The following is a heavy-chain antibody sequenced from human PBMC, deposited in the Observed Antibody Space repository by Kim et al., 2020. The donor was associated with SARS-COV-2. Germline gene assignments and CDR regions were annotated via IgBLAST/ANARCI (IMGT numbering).Heavy chain of an antibody. V-gene: IGHV3-7*03. CDR2: VNQDGTDK. CDR3: ATLTRGSGVDV. D-gene: IGHD1-1*01. J-gene: IGHJ6*02. Sequence: GGSLRLSCAASEFTFNNYWMRWVRQAPGKGLECVATVNQDGTDKYYVDSAKGRFTISRDNPKNSLFLQMNSLRVDDTAVYYCATLTRGSGVDVWGRGTTV. CDR1: EFTFNNYW.